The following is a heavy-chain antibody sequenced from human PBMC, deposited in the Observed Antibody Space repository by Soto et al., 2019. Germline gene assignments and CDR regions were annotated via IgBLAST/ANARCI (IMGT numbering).Heavy chain of an antibody. CDR3: ARGGVVDYGDYNT. J-gene: IGHJ5*02. CDR1: GYTFTGYY. D-gene: IGHD4-17*01. CDR2: INPNSGGT. V-gene: IGHV1-2*04. Sequence: GASVKVSCKASGYTFTGYYMHWVRQAPGQGLEWMGWINPNSGGTNYAQKFQGWVTMTRDTSTSTLYMELSSLRSDDTAIYFCARGGVVDYGDYNTWGQGTLVTVSS.